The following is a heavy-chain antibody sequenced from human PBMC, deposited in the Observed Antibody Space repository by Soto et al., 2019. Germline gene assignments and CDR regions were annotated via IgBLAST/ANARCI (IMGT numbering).Heavy chain of an antibody. Sequence: QVQLVQSGAEVKKPGSSVKVSCKASGGTFNTYAITWVRQSPGQGLEWMGGIIPTSGRTDYAQKLQGRVTITADESTSIAYMVLRSLKSEDTAVYYCARGRAYCDSDCYAASDIWGQGTKVTVSS. CDR2: IIPTSGRT. J-gene: IGHJ3*02. CDR1: GGTFNTYA. V-gene: IGHV1-69*12. D-gene: IGHD2-21*02. CDR3: ARGRAYCDSDCYAASDI.